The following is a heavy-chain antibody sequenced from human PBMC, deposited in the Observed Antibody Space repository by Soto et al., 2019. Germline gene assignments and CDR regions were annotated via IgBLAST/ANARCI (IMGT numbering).Heavy chain of an antibody. J-gene: IGHJ6*02. V-gene: IGHV1-69*01. CDR3: ATGGHNDGYNFYHGMDV. CDR2: VIPLFDTA. D-gene: IGHD5-18*01. Sequence: QVQVVQSGAEVKKPGSSVKVSCKVSGGIFTNNAISWVRQAPGQGLEWLGGVIPLFDTAYYAQIFRGRLRISADGATTTAYMELSGLTSADTAVYCCATGGHNDGYNFYHGMDVWGQGTTVTFS. CDR1: GGIFTNNA.